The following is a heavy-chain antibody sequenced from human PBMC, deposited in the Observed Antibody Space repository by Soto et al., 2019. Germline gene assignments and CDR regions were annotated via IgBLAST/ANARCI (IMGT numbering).Heavy chain of an antibody. CDR1: GFTFSSYW. Sequence: GGSLRLSCAASGFTFSSYWMSWVRQAPGKGLEWVANIKQDGSEKYYVDSAKGRFTISRDNTKNSLHLQMNSLRAEDTAVYYCARGFNSALDIWGQGKMVTVSS. J-gene: IGHJ3*02. CDR2: IKQDGSEK. V-gene: IGHV3-7*01. CDR3: ARGFNSALDI.